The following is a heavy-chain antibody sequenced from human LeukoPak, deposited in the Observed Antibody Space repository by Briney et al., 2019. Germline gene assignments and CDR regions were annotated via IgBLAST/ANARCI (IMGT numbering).Heavy chain of an antibody. J-gene: IGHJ3*02. Sequence: ASVKVSCKASGYTFTGYYMHWVRQAPGQGLEWTGWINPNSGGTNYAQKFQGRVTMTRDTSISTAYMELSRLRSDDTAVYYCARDVEQQLPDAFDIWGQGTMVTVSS. CDR3: ARDVEQQLPDAFDI. CDR2: INPNSGGT. V-gene: IGHV1-2*02. CDR1: GYTFTGYY. D-gene: IGHD6-13*01.